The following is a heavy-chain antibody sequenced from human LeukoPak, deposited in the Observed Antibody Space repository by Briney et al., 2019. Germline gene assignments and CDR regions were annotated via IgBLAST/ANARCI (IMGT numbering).Heavy chain of an antibody. V-gene: IGHV1-2*02. D-gene: IGHD3-3*01. J-gene: IGHJ4*02. Sequence: GSSVKVSCKASGGTFSSYAISWVRQAPGQGLEWMGWINPNSGGTNYAQKFQGRVTMTRDTSISTAYMELSRLRSDDTAVYYCARSRSGSPIDYWGQGTLVTVSS. CDR1: GGTFSSYA. CDR3: ARSRSGSPIDY. CDR2: INPNSGGT.